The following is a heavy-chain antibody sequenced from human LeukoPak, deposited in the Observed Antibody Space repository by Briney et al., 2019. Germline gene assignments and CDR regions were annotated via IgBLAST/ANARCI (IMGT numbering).Heavy chain of an antibody. V-gene: IGHV3-30*02. Sequence: GGSLRLSCAASGFPFSKYGMHWVRQAPGKGLEWVAYMQFDGNNEKYGDSAKGRFTISRDNSKNTLCLQMDSLKEEDTAVYYCAKKMPGNGDRLDYWGQGTLLTVSS. J-gene: IGHJ4*02. CDR2: MQFDGNNE. CDR3: AKKMPGNGDRLDY. CDR1: GFPFSKYG. D-gene: IGHD2-8*01.